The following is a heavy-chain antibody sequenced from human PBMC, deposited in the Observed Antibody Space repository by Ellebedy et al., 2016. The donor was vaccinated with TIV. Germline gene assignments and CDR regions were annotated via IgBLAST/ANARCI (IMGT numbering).Heavy chain of an antibody. D-gene: IGHD6-6*01. J-gene: IGHJ3*02. V-gene: IGHV2-5*01. Sequence: SGPTLVKPTQTLTLTCTFSGFSLTTSGVGVGWIRQPPGKALEWLALIYWSDDKRYSPSLKTRLTISKDTSKNQVVLTMTNMDPVDTATYYCARTIPYSSSSQYRYDAFDIWGQGTMVTVSS. CDR2: IYWSDDK. CDR1: GFSLTTSGVG. CDR3: ARTIPYSSSSQYRYDAFDI.